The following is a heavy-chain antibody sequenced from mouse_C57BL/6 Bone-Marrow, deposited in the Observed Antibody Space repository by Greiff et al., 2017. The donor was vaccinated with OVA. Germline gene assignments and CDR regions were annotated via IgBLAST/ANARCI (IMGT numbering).Heavy chain of an antibody. CDR3: ARLYGSSFTLWFAY. J-gene: IGHJ3*01. V-gene: IGHV1-64*01. D-gene: IGHD1-1*01. CDR2: IHPNSGST. CDR1: GYTFTSYW. Sequence: QVQLQQPGAELVKPGASVKLSCKASGYTFTSYWMHWVKQRPGQGLEWIGMIHPNSGSTNYNEKFKSKATLTLDKSSSTAYMQLSSLTSEDSAVYYCARLYGSSFTLWFAYWGQGTLVTVSA.